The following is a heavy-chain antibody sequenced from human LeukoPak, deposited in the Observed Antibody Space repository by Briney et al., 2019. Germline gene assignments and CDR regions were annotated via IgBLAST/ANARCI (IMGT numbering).Heavy chain of an antibody. CDR3: ARDRVAVAGKAYFDY. D-gene: IGHD6-19*01. V-gene: IGHV3-7*03. Sequence: GGSLRLSCVASGLTFSGQWMNWVRQAPGQGLEWVANIKHDGSEKYYVDSVKGRFTISRDNAKNSLYLQMNSLRAEDTAFYYCARDRVAVAGKAYFDYWGQGTLVTVSS. J-gene: IGHJ4*02. CDR1: GLTFSGQW. CDR2: IKHDGSEK.